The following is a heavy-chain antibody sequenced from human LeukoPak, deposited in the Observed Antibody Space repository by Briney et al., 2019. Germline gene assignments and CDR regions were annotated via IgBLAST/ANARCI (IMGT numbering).Heavy chain of an antibody. CDR2: TDDSGSA. CDR1: GGSISSYY. J-gene: IGHJ4*02. V-gene: IGHV4-59*01. Sequence: SETLSLTCTVSGGSISSYYWSWIRQPPGKGLEWIAFTDDSGSASYNPSLKSRVTISVDSSKNQFSLKVTSMTAADTAVYYCARGHTSGWSKDFDFGGQGTLVTVSS. CDR3: ARGHTSGWSKDFDF. D-gene: IGHD6-19*01.